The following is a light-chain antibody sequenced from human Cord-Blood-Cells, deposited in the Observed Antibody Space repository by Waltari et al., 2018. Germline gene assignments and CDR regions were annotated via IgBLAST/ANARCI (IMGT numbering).Light chain of an antibody. V-gene: IGLV1-47*01. CDR3: AAWDDSLSVV. CDR1: SSNTGSNY. J-gene: IGLJ2*01. CDR2: RNN. Sequence: QSVLTQPPSPSGTPGQRVTISCSGSSSNTGSNYVYWYQQLPGTAPKLLIYRNNQRPSGVPDRFSGSKSGTSASLAISGLRSEDEADYYCAAWDDSLSVVFGGGTKLTVL.